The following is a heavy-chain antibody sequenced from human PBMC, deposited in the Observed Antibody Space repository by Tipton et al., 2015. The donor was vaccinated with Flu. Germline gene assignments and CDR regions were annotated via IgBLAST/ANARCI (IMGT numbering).Heavy chain of an antibody. Sequence: SLRLSCAASGFTFSSYWMSWVRQAPGKGLEWVANIKQDGSVKYYVDSVKGRFTISRDNAKNSLYLQMNSLRAEDTAVYYCARTSSGSYWPEAGAGFVSHYYYYMDVWGKGTTVTVSS. CDR3: ARTSSGSYWPEAGAGFVSHYYYYMDV. CDR1: GFTFSSYW. V-gene: IGHV3-7*03. D-gene: IGHD1-26*01. CDR2: IKQDGSVK. J-gene: IGHJ6*03.